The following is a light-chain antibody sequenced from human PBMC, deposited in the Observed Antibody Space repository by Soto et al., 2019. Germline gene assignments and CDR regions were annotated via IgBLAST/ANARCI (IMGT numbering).Light chain of an antibody. V-gene: IGKV3-11*01. Sequence: EVVLTQSPGTLSLSPGERATLSCRASQSVNSDLAWYHQKPGQAPRLLISDASNRATGIPDRFSGTGSGTDFTLTISRLEPGDFAVYYCQQRSKWPITFGQGTRLEI. CDR1: QSVNSD. CDR3: QQRSKWPIT. CDR2: DAS. J-gene: IGKJ5*01.